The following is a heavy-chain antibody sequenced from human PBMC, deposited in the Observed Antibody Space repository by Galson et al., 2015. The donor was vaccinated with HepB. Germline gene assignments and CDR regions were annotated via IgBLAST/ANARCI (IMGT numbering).Heavy chain of an antibody. CDR3: AKDYYFAY. CDR1: GFTFSSYA. Sequence: SLRLSCAASGFTFSSYAMSWVRQAPGKGLEWVSSISGSGGGTYYADSVKGRFTISRDNSKNTLYLQMNSLRVEDTAVYHCAKDYYFAYWAQGTLVTVSS. J-gene: IGHJ4*02. V-gene: IGHV3-23*01. CDR2: ISGSGGGT.